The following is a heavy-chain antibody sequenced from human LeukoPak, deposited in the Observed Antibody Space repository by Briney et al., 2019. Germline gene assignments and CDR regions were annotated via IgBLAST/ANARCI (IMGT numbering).Heavy chain of an antibody. D-gene: IGHD5-24*01. CDR1: GITFSTYA. CDR2: ISGSGGST. CDR3: ARSRDGYNGLFDP. J-gene: IGHJ5*02. Sequence: PGGSLRLSCAASGITFSTYAVSWVRQAPGKGLEWVSSISGSGGSTNYADSVKGRFTISRDNSKNTLYLQMNSLRAEDTAVYYCARSRDGYNGLFDPWGQGTLVTVSS. V-gene: IGHV3-23*01.